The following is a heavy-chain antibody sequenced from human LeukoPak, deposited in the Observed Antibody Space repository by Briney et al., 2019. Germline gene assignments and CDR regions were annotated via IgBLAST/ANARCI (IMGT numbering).Heavy chain of an antibody. J-gene: IGHJ4*02. D-gene: IGHD1-26*01. CDR1: GFTFSSYW. V-gene: IGHV3-74*01. Sequence: GGSLRLSCAASGFTFSSYWMHWARQAPGKGLVWVSRINSDGSSTSYADSVKGRFTISRDNAKNTLYLQMNSLRAEDTAVYYCARSSGSLYFDYWGQGTLVTVSS. CDR2: INSDGSST. CDR3: ARSSGSLYFDY.